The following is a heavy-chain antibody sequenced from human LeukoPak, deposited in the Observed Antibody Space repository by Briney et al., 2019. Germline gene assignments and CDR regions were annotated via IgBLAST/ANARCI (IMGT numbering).Heavy chain of an antibody. J-gene: IGHJ4*02. Sequence: GGSLRLSCAASGFRFSSYGMHWVRQAPGRGLEWVAYIHSDGSVYYADSVKGRFTISRDNAKNSLYLQMNSLRAEDTAVYYCARDSIAISSDFDYWGQGTLVTVSS. V-gene: IGHV3-30*02. D-gene: IGHD3-9*01. CDR1: GFRFSSYG. CDR3: ARDSIAISSDFDY. CDR2: IHSDGSV.